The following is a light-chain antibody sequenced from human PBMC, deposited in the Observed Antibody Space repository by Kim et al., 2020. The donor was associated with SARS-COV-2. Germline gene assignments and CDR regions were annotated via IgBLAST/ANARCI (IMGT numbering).Light chain of an antibody. CDR3: CSYEAE. CDR2: DVS. V-gene: IGLV2-11*01. Sequence: QSALTQPRSVSGSPGQSVTISCTGTSSDVGGYNYVSWYQHHPGKAPKLIIFDVSKRPSGVPDRFSGSKSGNTASLTVSGLQAEDEADYYCCSYEAEFGGGTQLTVL. CDR1: SSDVGGYNY. J-gene: IGLJ2*01.